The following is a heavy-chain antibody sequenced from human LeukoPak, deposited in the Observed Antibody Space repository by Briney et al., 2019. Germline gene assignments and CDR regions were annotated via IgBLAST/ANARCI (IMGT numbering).Heavy chain of an antibody. CDR2: IYYSGST. J-gene: IGHJ5*02. CDR1: GVSISSSDYY. V-gene: IGHV4-39*07. Sequence: SETLSLTCTVSGVSISSSDYYWGWIRQPPGKGLEWIGSIYYSGSTYYNPPLKSRVTISVDTSKNQFSLRLTSVTAADTAVYYCARVTPSFAHNWFDPWGQGTLVTVSS. D-gene: IGHD3-10*01. CDR3: ARVTPSFAHNWFDP.